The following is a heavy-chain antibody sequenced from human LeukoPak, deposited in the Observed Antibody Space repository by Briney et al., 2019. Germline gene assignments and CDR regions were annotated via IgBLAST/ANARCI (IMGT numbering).Heavy chain of an antibody. D-gene: IGHD2-2*01. CDR2: MKEDGSRQ. V-gene: IGHV3-7*01. CDR1: GFTFSTYW. J-gene: IGHJ3*01. CDR3: ARELPGAMNAFDL. Sequence: GGSLRLSCVPSGFTFSTYWMSWVRQAPGRGLEWVANMKEDGSRQNYVDFGKGRFTISRDNAKNSLYLQMNSLRAEDTAIYYCARELPGAMNAFDLWGQGTMVTVSS.